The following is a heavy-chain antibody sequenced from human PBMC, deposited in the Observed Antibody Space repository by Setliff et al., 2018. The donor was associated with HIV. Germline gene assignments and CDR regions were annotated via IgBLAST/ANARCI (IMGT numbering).Heavy chain of an antibody. D-gene: IGHD2-15*01. CDR3: ARGWELLPYWALNV. J-gene: IGHJ6*04. V-gene: IGHV4-34*01. Sequence: PSETLSLTCAVYGGSFSGSYWSWIRQPPGKGLEWIGSIYYSGSTFYNPSLKSRVTIPVDTSKNQFSLKLNSVTAADSAIYYCARGWELLPYWALNVWGKGTTVTVSS. CDR2: IYYSGST. CDR1: GGSFSGSY.